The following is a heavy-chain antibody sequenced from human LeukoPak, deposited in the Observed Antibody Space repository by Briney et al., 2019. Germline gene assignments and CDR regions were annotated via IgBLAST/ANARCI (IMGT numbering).Heavy chain of an antibody. J-gene: IGHJ4*02. D-gene: IGHD1-1*01. CDR2: VLGSGAST. V-gene: IGHV3-23*01. CDR3: EIHWIQLGY. Sequence: PGGSLRLSSAASGFAFCSYAMSRGRHAPGKGLVWVSVVLGSGASTYYADSVKGRFTISRDNSKNTLYVQMNSLRAEDTAVYYCEIHWIQLGYWGQGTLVTVSS. CDR1: GFAFCSYA.